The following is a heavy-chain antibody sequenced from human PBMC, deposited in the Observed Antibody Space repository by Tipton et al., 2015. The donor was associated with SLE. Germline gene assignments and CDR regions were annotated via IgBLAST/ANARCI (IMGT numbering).Heavy chain of an antibody. CDR3: AIAVAGTFFFDY. CDR2: ISAYNGNT. D-gene: IGHD6-19*01. CDR1: GGTFSSYA. V-gene: IGHV1-18*01. Sequence: QSGAEVKKPGSSVKVSCKASGGTFSSYAISWVRQAPGQGLEWMGWISAYNGNTNYAQKLQGGVTMTTDTSTSTAYMELRSLRSDDTAVYYCAIAVAGTFFFDYWGQGTLVTVSS. J-gene: IGHJ4*02.